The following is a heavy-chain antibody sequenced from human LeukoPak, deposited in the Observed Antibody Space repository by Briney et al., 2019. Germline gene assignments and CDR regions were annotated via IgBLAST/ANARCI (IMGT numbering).Heavy chain of an antibody. D-gene: IGHD2-2*01. CDR1: GDSITSGNFY. CDR2: IYGSGST. CDR3: ARGWGSTSSNYFDP. J-gene: IGHJ5*02. V-gene: IGHV4-61*02. Sequence: SETLSLTCTASGDSITSGNFYWTWIRQPAGKGLEWIGRIYGSGSTNYSPSLRSRVTISIDTSKNQFSLKLNSVTAADTAVYYCARGWGSTSSNYFDPWGQGILVTVSS.